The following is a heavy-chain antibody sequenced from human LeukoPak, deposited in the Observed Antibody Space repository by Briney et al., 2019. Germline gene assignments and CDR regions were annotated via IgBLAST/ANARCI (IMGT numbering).Heavy chain of an antibody. Sequence: PGGFLRLSCAASGFTFSNYVMSWVRQAPGKGLEWVSSISSTSACIHYAESVKGRFTISRDNIDNVVYLQMNSLGAEDTAVYYCARVAVAGPTGWFDPWGQGTLVTVSS. CDR1: GFTFSNYV. J-gene: IGHJ5*02. D-gene: IGHD6-19*01. CDR2: ISSTSACI. CDR3: ARVAVAGPTGWFDP. V-gene: IGHV3-21*01.